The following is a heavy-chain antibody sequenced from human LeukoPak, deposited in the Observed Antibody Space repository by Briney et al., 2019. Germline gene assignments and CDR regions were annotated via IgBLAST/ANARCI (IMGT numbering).Heavy chain of an antibody. CDR2: INTGSTTI. CDR3: AREMRDYGAFDI. Sequence: GGSLRLSCAASGFTVSSNYMNWVRQAPGRGLEWVSYINTGSTTIYYADTVKGRFTTSRDNAKNSLFLQMNSLRAEDTAVYYCAREMRDYGAFDIWGQGTMVTVSS. CDR1: GFTVSSNY. J-gene: IGHJ3*02. D-gene: IGHD4/OR15-4a*01. V-gene: IGHV3-48*04.